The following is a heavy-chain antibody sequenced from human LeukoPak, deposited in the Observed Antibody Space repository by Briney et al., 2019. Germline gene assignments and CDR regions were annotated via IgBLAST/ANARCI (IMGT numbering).Heavy chain of an antibody. CDR1: GDSVSSNSAA. J-gene: IGHJ6*02. CDR3: AGESYSGYDDYYYYGMDV. V-gene: IGHV6-1*01. Sequence: SQTLSLTCAISGDSVSSNSAAWNWIRQSPSRGLEWLGRTYYRSKWYNDYAVSVKSRITINPDTSKNQFSLQLNSVTPEDTAVYYCAGESYSGYDDYYYYGMDVWGQGTTVTVSS. CDR2: TYYRSKWYN. D-gene: IGHD5-12*01.